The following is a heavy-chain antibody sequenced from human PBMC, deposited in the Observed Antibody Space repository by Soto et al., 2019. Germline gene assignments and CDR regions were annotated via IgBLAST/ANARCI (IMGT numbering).Heavy chain of an antibody. V-gene: IGHV4-31*03. Sequence: SETLSLTCTVSGGPIINGDSYLNWFRQHPEKGLEWMGYINYRGTTNYNPALKSRILISIDTSKNQFSLRLTSVTAADTAVYYCARDAPGAAPYWGQGTLVTVSS. J-gene: IGHJ4*02. CDR2: INYRGTT. CDR3: ARDAPGAAPY. D-gene: IGHD6-13*01. CDR1: GGPIINGDSY.